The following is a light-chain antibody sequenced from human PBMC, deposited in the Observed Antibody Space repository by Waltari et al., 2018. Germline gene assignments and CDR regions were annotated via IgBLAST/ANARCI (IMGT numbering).Light chain of an antibody. CDR1: NSDVGYFNR. Sequence: QSALTQPPSVSGSPGQSVTISCTGTNSDVGYFNRVTWYQQAPGTAPKLLIFEVTNRPSGAPGRFSGSKSGNTASLTISVLQADDETDYYCMSYTTSDTWVFGGGTKVTVL. V-gene: IGLV2-18*02. CDR3: MSYTTSDTWV. J-gene: IGLJ3*02. CDR2: EVT.